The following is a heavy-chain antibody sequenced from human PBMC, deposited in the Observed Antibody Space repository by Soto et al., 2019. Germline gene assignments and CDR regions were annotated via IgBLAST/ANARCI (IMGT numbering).Heavy chain of an antibody. J-gene: IGHJ6*02. CDR1: GDSISGSQW. V-gene: IGHV4-4*02. D-gene: IGHD1-26*01. CDR2: ISHTGTT. Sequence: SETLSLTCAVSGDSISGSQWWSWVRLPPGKGLEWIGEISHTGTTNYNPALKSRVTMSVDKPKNQFSLKLSSVTAADTAEYYCARQRPTDGRWEFANYYGMDVWRRGTPVTVSS. CDR3: ARQRPTDGRWEFANYYGMDV.